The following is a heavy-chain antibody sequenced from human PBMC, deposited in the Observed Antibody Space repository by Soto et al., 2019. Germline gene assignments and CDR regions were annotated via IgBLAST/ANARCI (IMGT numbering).Heavy chain of an antibody. CDR2: ISYSGST. Sequence: SETLSLTRTVSGGSVSSDRNYWSWIRQSPGKELEWIGYISYSGSTSYNPSLKSRVTISIDMSTNQFSLKLSSVTAADTAIYYCARRHSGSFTYWGQGILVTVSS. V-gene: IGHV4-61*01. D-gene: IGHD1-26*01. CDR1: GGSVSSDRNY. CDR3: ARRHSGSFTY. J-gene: IGHJ4*02.